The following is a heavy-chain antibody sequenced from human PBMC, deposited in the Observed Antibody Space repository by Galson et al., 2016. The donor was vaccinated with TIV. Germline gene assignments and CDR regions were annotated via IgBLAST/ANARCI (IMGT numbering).Heavy chain of an antibody. CDR1: GYTFTAYY. J-gene: IGHJ4*02. D-gene: IGHD6-6*01. CDR2: INPDSGVT. CDR3: AREYQLMASRLYDF. Sequence: SVKVSCKASGYTFTAYYLHWLRQAPGQGPEWMGWINPDSGVTEYAQKFQDRITMTRDTSLNTATVELSRLKSEETAIYYCAREYQLMASRLYDFWGQGTLVNVSS. V-gene: IGHV1-2*02.